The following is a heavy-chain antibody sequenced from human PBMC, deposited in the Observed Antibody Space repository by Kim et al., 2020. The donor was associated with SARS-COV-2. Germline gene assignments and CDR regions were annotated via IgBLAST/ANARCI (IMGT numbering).Heavy chain of an antibody. D-gene: IGHD3-10*01. CDR3: ATDFAYGSGSYPRFDY. V-gene: IGHV1-24*01. CDR2: FDPKNGET. CDR1: GYTLTELS. Sequence: ASVKVSCKVSGYTLTELSMHWVRQAPGKGLEWMGGFDPKNGETIYAQKFQGRVTMTEDTSTDTAYMELSSLRSEDTAVYYCATDFAYGSGSYPRFDYWGQGTLVTVSS. J-gene: IGHJ4*02.